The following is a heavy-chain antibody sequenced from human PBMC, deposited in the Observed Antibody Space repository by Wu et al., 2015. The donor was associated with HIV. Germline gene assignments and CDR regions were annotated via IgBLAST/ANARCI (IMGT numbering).Heavy chain of an antibody. V-gene: IGHV1-69*05. CDR1: GGTFSSYA. D-gene: IGHD3-9*01. CDR3: ARGYDILTGSASYGKYYYYYYGMDV. J-gene: IGHJ6*02. Sequence: QVQLVQSGAEVKKPGSSVKVSCKASGGTFSSYAISWVRQAPGQGLEWMGGIIPIFGTANYAQKFQGRVTITTDESTSTAYMELSSLRSEDTAVYYCARGYDILTGSASYGKYYYYYYGMDVWGLRDQRSPSP. CDR2: IIPIFGTA.